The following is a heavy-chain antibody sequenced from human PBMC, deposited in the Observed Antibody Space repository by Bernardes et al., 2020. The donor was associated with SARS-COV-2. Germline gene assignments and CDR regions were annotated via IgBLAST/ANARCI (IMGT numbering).Heavy chain of an antibody. V-gene: IGHV5-10-1*01. CDR3: ASARKYSSGWYVLDGMDV. Sequence: GGSRKISCKGSGYSFTSYWISWVRQMPGKGLEWMGRIDPSDSYTNYSPSFQGHVTISADKSISTAYLQWSSLKASDTAMYYCASARKYSSGWYVLDGMDVWGQGTTVTVSS. D-gene: IGHD6-19*01. CDR2: IDPSDSYT. CDR1: GYSFTSYW. J-gene: IGHJ6*02.